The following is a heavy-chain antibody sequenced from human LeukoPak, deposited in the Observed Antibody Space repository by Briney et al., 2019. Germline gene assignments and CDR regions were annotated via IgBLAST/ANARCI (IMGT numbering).Heavy chain of an antibody. CDR2: IYPGDSDT. D-gene: IGHD1-20*01. CDR1: GYSFTSYW. V-gene: IGHV5-51*01. Sequence: GASLQISCEGSGYSFTSYWIGWGRPLPGKGLEWMGIIYPGDSDTRYSPSFQGQATISADKSISTAYLQWSSLKASDTAMYYCSRPLTGTQLSIWGQGTMVTVSS. CDR3: SRPLTGTQLSI. J-gene: IGHJ3*02.